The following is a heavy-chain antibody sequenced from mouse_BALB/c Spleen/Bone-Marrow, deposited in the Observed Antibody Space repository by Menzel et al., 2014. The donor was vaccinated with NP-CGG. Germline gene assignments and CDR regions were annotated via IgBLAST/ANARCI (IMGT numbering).Heavy chain of an antibody. J-gene: IGHJ4*01. CDR3: ARKDYGYNYVMDY. V-gene: IGHV1-18*01. Sequence: VHVKQSGPELVKPGASVKISCKTSGYTFTEYTMHWVKQSHGKSLEWIGGINPNNGGTIYNQKFKGKATLTVDKSSSAAYMELRSLTSEDSAVYHCARKDYGYNYVMDYWGQGTSVTVSS. CDR1: GYTFTEYT. CDR2: INPNNGGT. D-gene: IGHD1-2*01.